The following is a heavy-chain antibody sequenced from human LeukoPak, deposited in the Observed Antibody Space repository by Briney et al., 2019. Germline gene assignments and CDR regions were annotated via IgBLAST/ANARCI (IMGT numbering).Heavy chain of an antibody. CDR1: GFTFSSYA. CDR3: AKARPRGHIVVVTAFDY. Sequence: GGSLRLSCAASGFTFSSYAMSWVRQAPGKGLEWVAAISGSGGSTYYADSVKGRFTLYRDNSKNTLYPQMHRLRPEHTAVYYCAKARPRGHIVVVTAFDYWGQGTLVTVSS. CDR2: ISGSGGST. J-gene: IGHJ4*02. V-gene: IGHV3-23*01. D-gene: IGHD2-21*02.